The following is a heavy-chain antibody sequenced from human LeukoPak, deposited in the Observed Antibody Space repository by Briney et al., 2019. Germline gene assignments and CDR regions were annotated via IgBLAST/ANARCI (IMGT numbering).Heavy chain of an antibody. CDR1: GFTFSSYS. J-gene: IGHJ4*02. CDR3: AREDGRWLQQSYYFDY. V-gene: IGHV3-21*01. D-gene: IGHD5-24*01. CDR2: ISSSSSYI. Sequence: GGSLRLSCAASGFTFSSYSMNWVRQAPGKGLEWVSSISSSSSYIYYADSVKGRFTISRDNAKNSLYLQMNSLRAEDTAVYYCAREDGRWLQQSYYFDYWGQGTLVTVSS.